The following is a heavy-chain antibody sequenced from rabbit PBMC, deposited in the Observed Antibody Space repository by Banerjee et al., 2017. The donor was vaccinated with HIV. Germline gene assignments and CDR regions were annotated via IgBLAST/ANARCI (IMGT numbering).Heavy chain of an antibody. J-gene: IGHJ4*01. D-gene: IGHD4-1*01. V-gene: IGHV1S40*01. CDR3: ARGGSVWGVDWFSL. CDR1: GFSFSSSYY. Sequence: QSLEESGGDLVKPGASLTLTCTASGFSFSSSYYMCWVRQAPGKGLEWIGCIVTGSGSTWYASWVNGRFTISKTSSTTVTLQMTSLTAADTATYFCARGGSVWGVDWFSLWGPGTLVTVS. CDR2: IVTGSGST.